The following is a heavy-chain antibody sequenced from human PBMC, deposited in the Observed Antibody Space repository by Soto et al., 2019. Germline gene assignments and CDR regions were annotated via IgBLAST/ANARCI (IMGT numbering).Heavy chain of an antibody. D-gene: IGHD5-18*01. V-gene: IGHV1-69*12. CDR3: ELDSRYRVDAFDI. CDR2: IMPMFGTE. Sequence: QVQLVQSGAEVKKPGSSVKVSCKASGGTFSRFSFNWVRQAPGQGLEWMGGIMPMFGTEKYAQKFQDKVTLTADEYTGTAYMELSRLTSEDTAVYYCELDSRYRVDAFDIWGQGTLVTVSS. J-gene: IGHJ3*02. CDR1: GGTFSRFS.